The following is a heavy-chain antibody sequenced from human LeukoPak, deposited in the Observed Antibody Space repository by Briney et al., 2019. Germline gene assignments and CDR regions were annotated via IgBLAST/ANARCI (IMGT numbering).Heavy chain of an antibody. Sequence: GASVKVSCKASGYTFTGYYMHWVRQAPGQGLEWMGWINPNSGDTKYSQKFQGRVTMTRDTSISTAYMELSRLRSDDTAVYYCARYYYDTSSVFDVWGQGTRVTVSS. D-gene: IGHD3-22*01. CDR1: GYTFTGYY. V-gene: IGHV1-2*02. J-gene: IGHJ3*01. CDR2: INPNSGDT. CDR3: ARYYYDTSSVFDV.